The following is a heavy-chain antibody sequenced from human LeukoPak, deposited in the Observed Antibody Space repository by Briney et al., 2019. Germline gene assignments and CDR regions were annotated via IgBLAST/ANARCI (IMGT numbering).Heavy chain of an antibody. CDR3: ARESGYSGYDVYYYGMDV. Sequence: PGGSLRLSCAASGFTFSSYAMSWVRQAPGKGLEWVSAISGSGGSTYYADSVKGRFTTSRDNSKNTLYLQMNSLRAEDTAVYYCARESGYSGYDVYYYGMDVWGQGTTVTVSS. D-gene: IGHD5-12*01. V-gene: IGHV3-23*01. CDR2: ISGSGGST. CDR1: GFTFSSYA. J-gene: IGHJ6*02.